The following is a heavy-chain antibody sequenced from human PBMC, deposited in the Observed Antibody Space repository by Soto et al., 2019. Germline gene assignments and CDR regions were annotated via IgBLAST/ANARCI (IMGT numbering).Heavy chain of an antibody. CDR2: ISYDGSNK. CDR1: GFTFSSYA. Sequence: GGSLRLSCAASGFTFSSYAMHWVRQAPGKGLEWVAVISYDGSNKYYADSVKGRFTISRDNSKNTLYLQMNSLRAEDTAVYYCARGSRYLDWLLFSPQGYFDYWGQGTLVTVSS. J-gene: IGHJ4*02. CDR3: ARGSRYLDWLLFSPQGYFDY. D-gene: IGHD3-9*01. V-gene: IGHV3-30-3*01.